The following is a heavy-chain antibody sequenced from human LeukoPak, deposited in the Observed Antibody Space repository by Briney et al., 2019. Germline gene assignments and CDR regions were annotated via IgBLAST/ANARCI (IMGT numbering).Heavy chain of an antibody. CDR2: IRYDGSNK. V-gene: IGHV3-30*02. J-gene: IGHJ4*02. CDR3: AKEEAGYCSRGSCYSLNY. CDR1: GFTFSSYG. D-gene: IGHD2-15*01. Sequence: GGSLRLSCAASGFTFSSYGMHWVRQAPGKGLEWVAFIRYDGSNKYYADSVKGRFTISRDNSKNTLFLQMNSLRAEDTAVYYCAKEEAGYCSRGSCYSLNYWGQGTLVTVSS.